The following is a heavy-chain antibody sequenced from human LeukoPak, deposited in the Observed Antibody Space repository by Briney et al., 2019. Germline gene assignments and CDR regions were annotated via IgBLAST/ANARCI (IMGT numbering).Heavy chain of an antibody. CDR2: INHSGST. J-gene: IGHJ6*03. D-gene: IGHD1-26*01. V-gene: IGHV4-34*01. CDR3: ARGGSYYVFYYNYMDV. CDR1: GGSFSGYY. Sequence: TSSETLSLTCAVYGGSFSGYYWSWIRQPPGKGLEWIGEINHSGSTNYNPSLKSRVTISVDTSKNQFSLKLSSVTAADTAVYYCARGGSYYVFYYNYMDVWGKGTTVTVSS.